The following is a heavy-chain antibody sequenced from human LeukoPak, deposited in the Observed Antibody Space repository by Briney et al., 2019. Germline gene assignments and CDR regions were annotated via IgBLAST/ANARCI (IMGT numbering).Heavy chain of an antibody. CDR2: INHSGST. V-gene: IGHV4-34*01. Sequence: SETLSLTCAVYGGSFSGYYWSWIRQPPGKGLEWIGEINHSGSTNYNPSLKSRVTISVDTSKNQFSLKLSSVTAADTAVYYCASPDVIHGAFDIWGQGTMVTVSS. J-gene: IGHJ3*02. CDR1: GGSFSGYY. CDR3: ASPDVIHGAFDI. D-gene: IGHD3-10*01.